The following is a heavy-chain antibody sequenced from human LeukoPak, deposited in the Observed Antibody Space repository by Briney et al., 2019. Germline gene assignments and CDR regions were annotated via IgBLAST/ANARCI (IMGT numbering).Heavy chain of an antibody. D-gene: IGHD5-18*01. V-gene: IGHV3-48*03. CDR1: GFTFSSYE. J-gene: IGHJ4*02. CDR2: ISSSGSTI. CDR3: ARGYSYGEFDY. Sequence: GGSLRLSCAASGFTFSSYEMNWVRQAPGKGLEWVSYISSSGSTIYYADSVKGRFTISRDNAKNSLYLQMNSLRAEDTAVYYCARGYSYGEFDYWGQGTLVTVSS.